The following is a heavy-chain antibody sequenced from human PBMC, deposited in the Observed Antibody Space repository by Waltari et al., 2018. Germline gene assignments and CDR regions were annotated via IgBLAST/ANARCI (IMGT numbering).Heavy chain of an antibody. V-gene: IGHV3-30*03. CDR3: ARENRQWLAPEPYYFDY. Sequence: QLQLQESGPGLVKPSETLSLTCTVSGDSMSSTNYYWAWLRQPPGKGLEWVAVLSYDGSNKDYADSLKGRFTISRDNSNNTLYLQMNTLTPEDTAVYFCARENRQWLAPEPYYFDYWGLGTLVTVTS. D-gene: IGHD6-19*01. J-gene: IGHJ4*02. CDR1: GDSMSSTNYY. CDR2: LSYDGSNK.